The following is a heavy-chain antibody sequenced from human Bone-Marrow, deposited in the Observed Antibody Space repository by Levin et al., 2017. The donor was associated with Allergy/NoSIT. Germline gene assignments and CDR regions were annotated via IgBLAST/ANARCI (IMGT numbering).Heavy chain of an antibody. CDR3: TRETAGITPTGTVAVFDS. D-gene: IGHD6-13*01. CDR1: GFTFRNYG. Sequence: SCAASGFTFRNYGMHWVRQAPGQGPEWVAVIWPDGSVQHYLDSVKGRFTVSRDNAKNILYLQMNSLRVEDTAVYYCTRETAGITPTGTVAVFDSWGQGTLVAVSS. J-gene: IGHJ4*02. V-gene: IGHV3-33*01. CDR2: IWPDGSVQ.